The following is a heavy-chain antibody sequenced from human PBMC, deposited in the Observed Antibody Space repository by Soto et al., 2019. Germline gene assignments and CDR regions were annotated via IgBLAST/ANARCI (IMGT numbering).Heavy chain of an antibody. J-gene: IGHJ4*02. CDR1: GFSFTTAGVA. CDR3: AHSDGGYEIIYFDF. Sequence: GPTLVNPTQTLTLTCTFSGFSFTTAGVAVGWIRQTPGGALQWLTLIYYNDDRRFSPSLKTRLTITGDTSKNQVVLSLTNVDPGDTATYFCAHSDGGYEIIYFDFWGQGIPVTVSS. D-gene: IGHD5-12*01. CDR2: IYYNDDR. V-gene: IGHV2-5*01.